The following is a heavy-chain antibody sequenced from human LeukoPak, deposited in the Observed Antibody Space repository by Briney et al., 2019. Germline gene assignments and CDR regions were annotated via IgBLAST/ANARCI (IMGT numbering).Heavy chain of an antibody. CDR3: ARDFADTDTRTADVYYTDV. CDR2: IYYSGST. Sequence: PSETLSLTCTVSGGSISSYYWSWIRQPPGKGLEWIGYIYYSGSTNYNPSLKSRVTISVDTSKNRFSLKLSSVTAADTAVYYCARDFADTDTRTADVYYTDVWGKGTTVTVSS. CDR1: GGSISSYY. J-gene: IGHJ6*03. D-gene: IGHD5-18*01. V-gene: IGHV4-59*12.